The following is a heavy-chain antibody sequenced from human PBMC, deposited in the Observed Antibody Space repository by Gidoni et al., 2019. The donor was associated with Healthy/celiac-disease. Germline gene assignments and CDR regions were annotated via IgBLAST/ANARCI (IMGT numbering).Heavy chain of an antibody. CDR3: ARDSGGVGATIFLDY. CDR2: SCSSEST. J-gene: IGHJ4*02. V-gene: IGHV4-30-4*01. Sequence: QVQLPVSGPGLVKPSQTLSLTCTVSGDSISSGDYYWSWIRRPPGKGLGWIGYSCSSESTDYNPSLRSRITISKDTAKNQFSLKLRSVTATDAAVYYCARDSGGVGATIFLDYWGQGTRVTVSS. D-gene: IGHD1-26*01. CDR1: GDSISSGDYY.